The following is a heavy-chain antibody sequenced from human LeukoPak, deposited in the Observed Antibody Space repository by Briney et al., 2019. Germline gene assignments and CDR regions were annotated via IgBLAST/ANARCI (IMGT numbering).Heavy chain of an antibody. CDR1: GGSLSSGSYY. CDR2: IYTSGST. D-gene: IGHD6-13*01. CDR3: ARRPIAGLTGYYYYYMDV. V-gene: IGHV4-61*02. Sequence: SETLSLTCTVSGGSLSSGSYYWIWIRQPAGKGLEWIGRIYTSGSTNYNPSLKSRVTISVDTSKNQFSLKLSSVTAADTAVYYCARRPIAGLTGYYYYYMDVWGKGTTVTVSS. J-gene: IGHJ6*03.